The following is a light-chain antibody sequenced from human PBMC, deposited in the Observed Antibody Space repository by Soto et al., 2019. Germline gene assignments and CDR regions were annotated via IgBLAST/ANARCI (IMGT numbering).Light chain of an antibody. V-gene: IGLV1-44*01. Sequence: QSVLTQPPSASGTPGQRVTISCSGSSSNIGSSTVTWYQQLPGTAPKLFIYSNNQRPSGVPDRFSGSKSGTSASLAISGLQSEDEADYYCGAWDDSLNGPVFGGGTKLTVL. CDR3: GAWDDSLNGPV. J-gene: IGLJ2*01. CDR1: SSNIGSST. CDR2: SNN.